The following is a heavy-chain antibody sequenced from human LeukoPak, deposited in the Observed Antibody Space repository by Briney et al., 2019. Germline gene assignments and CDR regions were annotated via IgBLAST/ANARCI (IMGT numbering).Heavy chain of an antibody. D-gene: IGHD6-13*01. V-gene: IGHV1-3*04. CDR3: ARVGGSWPFDY. Sequence: GASVKVSCKASGYTFISYPMHWVRQAPGQRLEWMGWIDTGNGNTKYSQKFQDRVTITRDTSANTAYMELSSLRSEDTAVYFCARVGGSWPFDYWSQGSLVTVSS. J-gene: IGHJ4*02. CDR2: IDTGNGNT. CDR1: GYTFISYP.